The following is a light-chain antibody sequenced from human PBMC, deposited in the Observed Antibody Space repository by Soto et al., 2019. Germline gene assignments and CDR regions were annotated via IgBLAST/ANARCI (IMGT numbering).Light chain of an antibody. CDR3: HQSYSTLWT. Sequence: DIQMTQSPSSLSASLGDRVTITCRASQSISSYLNWYQQKPGKAPKLLIYAASSLQSGVPSRFSGSGSGTDFTLNISSLQPEDFATYYCHQSYSTLWTFGQGTKVEIK. J-gene: IGKJ1*01. CDR1: QSISSY. CDR2: AAS. V-gene: IGKV1-39*01.